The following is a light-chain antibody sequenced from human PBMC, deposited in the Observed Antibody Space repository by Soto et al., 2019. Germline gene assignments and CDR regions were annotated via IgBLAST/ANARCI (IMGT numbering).Light chain of an antibody. CDR1: QSISSW. Sequence: DIQMTQSPSTLSASVGDRVTITCRARQSISSWLAWYQQKPGKAPKLLIYDASSLESGVPSRFSGSGSGTEFTLTIRRLQPDDFATYYCQQYNSYSPWTFGQGTKVEIK. CDR2: DAS. CDR3: QQYNSYSPWT. V-gene: IGKV1-5*01. J-gene: IGKJ1*01.